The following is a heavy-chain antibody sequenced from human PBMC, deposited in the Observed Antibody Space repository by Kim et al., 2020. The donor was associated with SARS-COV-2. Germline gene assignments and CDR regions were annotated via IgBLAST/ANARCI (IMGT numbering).Heavy chain of an antibody. Sequence: ASVKVSCKSSGYSFIGHYIHWVRQAPGQGLEWIGRLNPNSGVPYYAQKFQGRVTLTRDTSLGSAYMELTSLAPNDTALYYCARDLEPTGARHYAMEVWG. CDR1: GYSFIGHY. CDR3: ARDLEPTGARHYAMEV. D-gene: IGHD1-1*01. CDR2: LNPNSGVP. J-gene: IGHJ6*02. V-gene: IGHV1-2*06.